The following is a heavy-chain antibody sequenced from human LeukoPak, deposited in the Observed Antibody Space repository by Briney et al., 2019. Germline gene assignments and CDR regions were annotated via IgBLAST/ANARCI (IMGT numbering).Heavy chain of an antibody. D-gene: IGHD7-27*01. Sequence: SDTQSLTCTVSGASVTVYYGSWIRQSPGKGLEWISYIHHSGNSDYNPSLRSRVTTPLDTSKNQFYLNLISGTAADTAVYYCTRGHWGLQSWSQGNLVTVSS. J-gene: IGHJ5*02. V-gene: IGHV4-59*02. CDR2: IHHSGNS. CDR1: GASVTVYY. CDR3: TRGHWGLQS.